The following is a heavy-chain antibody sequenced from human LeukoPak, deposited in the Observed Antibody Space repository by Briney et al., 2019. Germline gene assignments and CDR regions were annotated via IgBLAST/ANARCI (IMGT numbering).Heavy chain of an antibody. D-gene: IGHD5-18*01. CDR3: ARMPVDTAMAYDY. J-gene: IGHJ4*02. CDR2: IYASGST. V-gene: IGHV4-4*07. CDR1: GGSISSYF. Sequence: SETLSLTCTVSGGSISSYFWTWLRQPAGKGLEWIGRIYASGSTNYNPSLKSRLTMSVDTSKNQFSLKLCSVTAADTAVYYCARMPVDTAMAYDYWGQGTLVTVSS.